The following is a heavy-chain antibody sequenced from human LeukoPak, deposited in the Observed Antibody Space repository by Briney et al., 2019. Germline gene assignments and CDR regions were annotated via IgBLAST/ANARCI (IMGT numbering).Heavy chain of an antibody. CDR1: GGSLSSYY. D-gene: IGHD2-21*02. CDR3: AMQVTSNWLDP. J-gene: IGHJ5*02. CDR2: MYYSGST. V-gene: IGHV4-59*08. Sequence: SETLSLTCTVSGGSLSSYYWSWIRQPPGKGLEWIWYMYYSGSTNYNPSPTSRDTISVDSSKMRSALELNTVASEDTAGYYCAMQVTSNWLDPWGQGTLVTVSS.